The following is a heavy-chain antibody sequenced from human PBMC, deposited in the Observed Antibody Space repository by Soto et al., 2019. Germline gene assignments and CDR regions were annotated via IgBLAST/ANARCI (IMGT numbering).Heavy chain of an antibody. D-gene: IGHD3-22*01. Sequence: QITLKESGPTLVKPTQTLTLTCTFSGFSLETSGMGMSWIRQPPGKALEWLALIYWDDDKRYSPSLKNRLTITKDTSKNQVVLTLTNVDPVDTATYYCAHSRYHYDNSGHYTGWYCDLWGRGTLVTVSS. CDR1: GFSLETSGMG. J-gene: IGHJ2*01. CDR3: AHSRYHYDNSGHYTGWYCDL. CDR2: IYWDDDK. V-gene: IGHV2-5*02.